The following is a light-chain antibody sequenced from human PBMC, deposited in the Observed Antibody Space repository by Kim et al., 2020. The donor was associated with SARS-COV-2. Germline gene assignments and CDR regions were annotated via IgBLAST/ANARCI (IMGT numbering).Light chain of an antibody. CDR2: GAS. Sequence: EIVMTQSPATLSVSPGERAALSCRASQSVTSNLAWYQHKPGQAPRLLIYGASTRATGIPAMFSGSGSGTQFTLTISSLQSADFAVYYCQQYNNWPLTFGGGTKVDIK. J-gene: IGKJ4*01. V-gene: IGKV3D-15*01. CDR1: QSVTSN. CDR3: QQYNNWPLT.